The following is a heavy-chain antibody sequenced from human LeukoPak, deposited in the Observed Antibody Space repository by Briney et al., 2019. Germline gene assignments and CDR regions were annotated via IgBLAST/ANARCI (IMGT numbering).Heavy chain of an antibody. D-gene: IGHD4/OR15-4a*01. V-gene: IGHV3-53*01. CDR3: ARRAGAYSHPYDY. J-gene: IGHJ4*02. Sequence: GGSLRLPCAASGFTFSTYWMTWVRQAPGKGLEWVSFIYSDNTHYSDSVKGRFTISRDNSKNTLYLQMNSLRAEDTAVYYCARRAGAYSHPYDYWGQGTLVTVSS. CDR1: GFTFSTYW. CDR2: IYSDNT.